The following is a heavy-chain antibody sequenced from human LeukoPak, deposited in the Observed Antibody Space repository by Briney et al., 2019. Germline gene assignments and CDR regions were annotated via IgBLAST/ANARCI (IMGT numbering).Heavy chain of an antibody. CDR1: GGSISSGGYY. J-gene: IGHJ3*02. CDR3: ARAHGSSGYYYSTHAFDI. CDR2: IYYSGST. V-gene: IGHV4-31*03. Sequence: KTSETLSLTCTVSGGSISSGGYYWSWIRQHPGKGLEWIGYIYYSGSTYYNPSLKSRVTISVDTSKNQFSLKLSSVTAADTAVYYCARAHGSSGYYYSTHAFDIWAKGQWSPSLQ. D-gene: IGHD3-22*01.